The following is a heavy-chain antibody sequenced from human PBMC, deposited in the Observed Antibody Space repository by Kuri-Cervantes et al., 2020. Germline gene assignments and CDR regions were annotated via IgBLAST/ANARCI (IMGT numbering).Heavy chain of an antibody. CDR2: ISSSSSYI. D-gene: IGHD3-3*01. V-gene: IGHV3-21*01. J-gene: IGHJ6*02. Sequence: GESLKISCAASGFTFSSYSMNWVRQAPGKGLEWVSSISSSSSYIYYADSVKGRFTISRDNSKNTLYLQMNSLRAEDTAVYYCARDRPRRITIFGVVSPLGYYYGMDVWGQGTTVTVSS. CDR1: GFTFSSYS. CDR3: ARDRPRRITIFGVVSPLGYYYGMDV.